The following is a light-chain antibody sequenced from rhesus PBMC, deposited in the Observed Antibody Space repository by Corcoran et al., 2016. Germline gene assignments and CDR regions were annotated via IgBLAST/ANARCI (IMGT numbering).Light chain of an antibody. J-gene: IGKJ4*01. CDR3: QHYISRPLT. Sequence: DIQIPQSPSSLSASIGNTVTITGRAGLDITSLLAWYQQKPGKAPKPLIHKASSLQSGVPSRFRGSGSGTDFTLTISSLQSEDFATYYCQHYISRPLTFGGGTKVDLK. CDR2: KAS. V-gene: IGKV1-22*01. CDR1: LDITSL.